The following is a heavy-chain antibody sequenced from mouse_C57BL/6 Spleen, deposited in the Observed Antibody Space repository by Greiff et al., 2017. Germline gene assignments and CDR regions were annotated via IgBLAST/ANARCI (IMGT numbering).Heavy chain of an antibody. CDR3: ARVLLHYFDY. CDR1: GFTFSDSY. CDR2: INYDGSST. J-gene: IGHJ2*01. V-gene: IGHV5-16*01. Sequence: EVKLVESEGGLVQPGSSMKLSCTASGFTFSDSYMAWVRQVPEKGLEWVANINYDGSSTYYLDSLKSRFIISRDNATNILYLQMSSLKSEDTATYDCARVLLHYFDYWGQGTTLTVSS. D-gene: IGHD1-1*01.